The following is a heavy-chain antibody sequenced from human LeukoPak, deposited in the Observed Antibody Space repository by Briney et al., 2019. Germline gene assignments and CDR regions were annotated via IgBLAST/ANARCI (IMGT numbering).Heavy chain of an antibody. CDR1: GGTFSSYA. D-gene: IGHD4-11*01. Sequence: SVKVSCKASGGTFSSYAISLVRQAPGQGLDWMGGIIPIFGTVNYAQKFQGRVTITADESTSTAYMELSSLRSEDTAVYYCARDKLETVSFRWFDPWGQGTLVTVSS. CDR2: IIPIFGTV. V-gene: IGHV1-69*13. J-gene: IGHJ5*02. CDR3: ARDKLETVSFRWFDP.